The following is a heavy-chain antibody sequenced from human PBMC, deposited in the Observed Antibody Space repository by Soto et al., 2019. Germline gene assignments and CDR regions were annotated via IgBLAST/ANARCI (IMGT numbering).Heavy chain of an antibody. J-gene: IGHJ4*02. CDR3: ARGRGLYYYDSSGYPPHY. Sequence: QVQLVESGGGVVQPGRSLRLSCAASGFTFSSYGMHWVHQAPGKGLEWVAVIWYDGSNKYYADSVKGRFTISRDNSKNTLYLQMNSLRAEDTAVYYCARGRGLYYYDSSGYPPHYWGQGTLVTVSS. D-gene: IGHD3-22*01. CDR1: GFTFSSYG. CDR2: IWYDGSNK. V-gene: IGHV3-33*01.